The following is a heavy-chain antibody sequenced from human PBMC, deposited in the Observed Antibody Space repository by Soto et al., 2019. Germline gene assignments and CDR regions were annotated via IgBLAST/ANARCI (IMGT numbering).Heavy chain of an antibody. J-gene: IGHJ4*02. Sequence: PGGSLRLSCAATGFTFSSYAMSWVRQAPGKGLEWVSVISGSGGGTYYEDSVKGRFTISRDKSKKTLYLQMNSLRVEDTAVFYCAKTAAASRNLYLYXWGQGTLVTVSX. V-gene: IGHV3-23*01. CDR2: ISGSGGGT. CDR3: AKTAAASRNLYLYX. D-gene: IGHD6-13*01. CDR1: GFTFSSYA.